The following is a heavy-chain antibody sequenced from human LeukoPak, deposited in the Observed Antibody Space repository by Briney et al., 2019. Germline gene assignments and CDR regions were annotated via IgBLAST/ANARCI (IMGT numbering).Heavy chain of an antibody. CDR3: ARFISLGA. V-gene: IGHV3-7*01. Sequence: GGSLRLSREASGFSFSSFWMSWVRQAPGKGLEWVANIKQDGSEENYVDSVKGRFTISRDNAKKSLYLQMNSLRVEDTAVYYCARFISLGAWGQGTLVTVSA. CDR1: GFSFSSFW. D-gene: IGHD3-10*01. CDR2: IKQDGSEE. J-gene: IGHJ5*02.